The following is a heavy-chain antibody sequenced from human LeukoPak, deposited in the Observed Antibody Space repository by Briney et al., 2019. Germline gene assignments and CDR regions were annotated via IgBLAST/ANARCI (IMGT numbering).Heavy chain of an antibody. CDR3: ARSGSGSYPALFDY. V-gene: IGHV1-69*04. CDR1: GYTFTSYA. CDR2: IIPILGIA. J-gene: IGHJ4*02. Sequence: ASVKVSCKASGYTFTSYAISWVRQAPGQGLEWMGRIIPILGIANYAQKFQGRVTITADKSTSTAYMELSSLRSEDTAVYYCARSGSGSYPALFDYWGQGTLVTVSS. D-gene: IGHD1-26*01.